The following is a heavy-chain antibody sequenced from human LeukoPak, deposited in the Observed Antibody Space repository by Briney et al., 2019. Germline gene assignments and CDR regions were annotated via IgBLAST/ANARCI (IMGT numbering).Heavy chain of an antibody. CDR2: ISYDGSNK. CDR3: ASRGIAVAGTTYGMDV. D-gene: IGHD6-19*01. V-gene: IGHV3-30*04. CDR1: GFTFSSYA. J-gene: IGHJ6*02. Sequence: GGSLRLSCAASGFTFSSYAMHWVRQAPGKGLEWVAVISYDGSNKYYADSVKGRFTISRDNSKNTLYLQMNSLRAEDTAVHYCASRGIAVAGTTYGMDVWGQGTTVTVSS.